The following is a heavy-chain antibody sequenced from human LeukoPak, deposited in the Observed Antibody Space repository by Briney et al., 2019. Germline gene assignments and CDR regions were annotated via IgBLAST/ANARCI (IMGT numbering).Heavy chain of an antibody. CDR2: IYYSGST. CDR3: ARLGYSSSWGRDY. D-gene: IGHD6-13*01. J-gene: IGHJ4*02. V-gene: IGHV4-59*12. CDR1: GGSISSYY. Sequence: SETLSLTCTVSGGSISSYYWSWIRQPPGKGLEWIGYIYYSGSTNYNPSLKSRVTISVDTSKNQSSLKLSSVTAADTAVYYCARLGYSSSWGRDYWGQGTLVTVSS.